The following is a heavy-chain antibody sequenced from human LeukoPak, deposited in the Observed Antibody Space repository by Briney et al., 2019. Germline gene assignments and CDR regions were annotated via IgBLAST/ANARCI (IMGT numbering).Heavy chain of an antibody. CDR1: GFTFNSYT. D-gene: IGHD2-15*01. V-gene: IGHV3-21*04. Sequence: GGSLRLSCAASGFTFNSYTMNWVRQAPGKGLEWVSSISSSSSYIYQADSAKGRFTVSRDNAKNSLYLQMNILRAEDTAVYYCAKQLGYCSDGSCYFPYWGQGTLVTVSS. CDR2: ISSSSSYI. CDR3: AKQLGYCSDGSCYFPY. J-gene: IGHJ4*02.